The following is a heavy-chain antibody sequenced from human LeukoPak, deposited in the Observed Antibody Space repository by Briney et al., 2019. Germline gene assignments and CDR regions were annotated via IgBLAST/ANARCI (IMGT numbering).Heavy chain of an antibody. V-gene: IGHV3-48*03. J-gene: IGHJ4*02. CDR2: ISSSGSTI. D-gene: IGHD3-10*01. Sequence: GGSLRLSCAASGFIFSSCEMNWVRQAPGKGLEWVSYISSSGSTIYYADSVKGRFTISRDNAKNSLYLQMNSLRAEDTAVYYCAKAIYGSGSHPVDYWGQGTLVTVSS. CDR1: GFIFSSCE. CDR3: AKAIYGSGSHPVDY.